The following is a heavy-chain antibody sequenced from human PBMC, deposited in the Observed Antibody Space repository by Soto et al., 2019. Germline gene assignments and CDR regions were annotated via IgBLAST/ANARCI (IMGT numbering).Heavy chain of an antibody. V-gene: IGHV3-23*01. CDR3: AKNFYFDS. Sequence: EVHLLESGGGWVQPGGSLRLSCAASGFTFSSYAMSWVRQAPGKGLEWVSSINAVDEYTKYADSVEGRFTISRDNPKNTVYLQMNSLRAEDTAVYYCAKNFYFDSWDQGTLVTVSP. CDR1: GFTFSSYA. CDR2: INAVDEYT. J-gene: IGHJ4*02.